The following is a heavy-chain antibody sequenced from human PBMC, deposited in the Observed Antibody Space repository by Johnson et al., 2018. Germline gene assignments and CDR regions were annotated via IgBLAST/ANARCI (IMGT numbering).Heavy chain of an antibody. CDR3: ARDNYHLGFDALDI. Sequence: VQLVESGGGLVQPGGSLRLSCAVSAVSAFTFKKYGIAWVRQAPGKGLEWVSVASDSDDRTYYADPVKGRVTISRDNSKNTVYLQMNSLRAEDTAVYHGARDNYHLGFDALDIWGQGTMVTVSS. J-gene: IGHJ3*02. CDR1: AVSAFTFKKYG. CDR2: ASDSDDRT. D-gene: IGHD2-2*01. V-gene: IGHV3-23*04.